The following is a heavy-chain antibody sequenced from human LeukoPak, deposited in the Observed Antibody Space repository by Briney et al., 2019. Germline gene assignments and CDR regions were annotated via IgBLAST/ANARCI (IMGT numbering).Heavy chain of an antibody. CDR3: ARGVYCSSTSCYRGYYYYGMDV. V-gene: IGHV4-34*01. D-gene: IGHD2-2*01. Sequence: SETLSLTCAVYGGSFSGYYWSWIRQPPGKGLEWIGEINHSGSTNYNPSLESRVTISVDTSKNQFSLKLSSVTAADTAVYYCARGVYCSSTSCYRGYYYYGMDVWGQGTTVTVSS. J-gene: IGHJ6*02. CDR2: INHSGST. CDR1: GGSFSGYY.